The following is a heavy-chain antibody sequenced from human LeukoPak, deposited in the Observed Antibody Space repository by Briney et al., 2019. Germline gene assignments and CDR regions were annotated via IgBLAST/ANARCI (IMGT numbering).Heavy chain of an antibody. J-gene: IGHJ6*03. Sequence: PSETLSLTCTVSGGSISSSSYYWGWIRQPPGEGLEWIGSIYYSGSTYYNPSLKSRVTISVDTSKNQFSLKLSSVTAADTAVYYCARNDYYGSGSVYMDVWGKGTTVTVSS. CDR3: ARNDYYGSGSVYMDV. CDR2: IYYSGST. CDR1: GGSISSSSYY. V-gene: IGHV4-39*07. D-gene: IGHD3-10*01.